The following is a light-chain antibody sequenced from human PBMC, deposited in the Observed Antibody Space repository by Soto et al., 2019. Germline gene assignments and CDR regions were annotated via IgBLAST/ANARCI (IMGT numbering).Light chain of an antibody. CDR2: LNSDGSH. J-gene: IGLJ2*01. V-gene: IGLV4-69*01. Sequence: QLVLTQSPSASASLGASVKLTCTLRSGHSSYTIAWHQQQPEKGPRYLMNLNSDGSHTKGDGIPDRFSGSSSGAERYLTISSLQSEDEADYYCQTWDTGIQVFGGGTKLTVL. CDR3: QTWDTGIQV. CDR1: SGHSSYT.